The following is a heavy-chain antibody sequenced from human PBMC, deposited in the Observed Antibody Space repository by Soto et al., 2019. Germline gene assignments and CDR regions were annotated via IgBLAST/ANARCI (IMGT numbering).Heavy chain of an antibody. CDR3: ASFSGSYYKGDY. Sequence: SETLSLTCAVYGGSFSGYYWSWIRQPPGKGLEWIGEINHSGSTNYNPSLKSRVTISVDTSKNQFSLKLSSVTAADTAVYYCASFSGSYYKGDYWGQGTLVTVSS. CDR2: INHSGST. D-gene: IGHD3-10*01. J-gene: IGHJ4*02. CDR1: GGSFSGYY. V-gene: IGHV4-34*01.